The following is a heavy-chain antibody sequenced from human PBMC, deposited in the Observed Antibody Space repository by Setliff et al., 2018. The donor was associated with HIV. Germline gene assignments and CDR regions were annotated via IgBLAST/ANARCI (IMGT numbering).Heavy chain of an antibody. CDR3: AREDKYGYSSSWYNY. D-gene: IGHD6-13*01. V-gene: IGHV4-59*11. J-gene: IGHJ4*02. CDR2: IHYSGNA. CDR1: DGSISSHY. Sequence: SETLSLTCTVSDGSISSHYWSWVRQPPGKGLEWIGYIHYSGNADYNPSLRSRVTISIDTSKNQFSLKLSFVTAADTAIYYCAREDKYGYSSSWYNYWGQGALVTVSS.